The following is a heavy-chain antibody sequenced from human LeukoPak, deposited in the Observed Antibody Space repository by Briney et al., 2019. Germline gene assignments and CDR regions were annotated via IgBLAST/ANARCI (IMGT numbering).Heavy chain of an antibody. J-gene: IGHJ3*02. CDR3: VTVTALGRLSRLREVVIKAQGNAYDI. Sequence: QAGGSLRLSCVASELLFENAWMSWVRQAPGKGLEWVGRIKTKTDGGTTDYAAPLKGRFTISRDDSQNRVNLQIDSLKTEDTALYYCVTVTALGRLSRLREVVIKAQGNAYDIWGQGTMVTASS. V-gene: IGHV3-15*01. CDR2: IKTKTDGGTT. D-gene: IGHD3-10*01. CDR1: ELLFENAW.